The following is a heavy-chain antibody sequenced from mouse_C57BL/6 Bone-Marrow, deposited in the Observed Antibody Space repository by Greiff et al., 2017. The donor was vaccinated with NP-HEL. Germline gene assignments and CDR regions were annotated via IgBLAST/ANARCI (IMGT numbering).Heavy chain of an antibody. CDR2: IDPSDSYT. J-gene: IGHJ3*01. Sequence: QVQLQQPGAELVKPGASVKLSCKASGYTFTTYWMQWVKQRPGQGLEWIGEIDPSDSYTNYNQKFKGKATLTVDTSSSTAYMQLSSLTYEDSAVYYCARKAYYGRNYEFAYWGQGTLVTVSA. V-gene: IGHV1-50*01. CDR1: GYTFTTYW. D-gene: IGHD1-1*01. CDR3: ARKAYYGRNYEFAY.